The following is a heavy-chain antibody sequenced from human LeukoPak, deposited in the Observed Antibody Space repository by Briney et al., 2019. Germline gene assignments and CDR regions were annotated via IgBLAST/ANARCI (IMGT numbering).Heavy chain of an antibody. V-gene: IGHV7-4-1*02. CDR3: ARGGSEYAFWSVQRSNWFDP. J-gene: IGHJ5*02. CDR1: GYTFTSHV. D-gene: IGHD3-3*01. CDR2: INNNTGKS. Sequence: ASVKVSCKASGYTFTSHVINWVRQAPGQGLEWVGWINNNTGKSTYAQGFTGRFVFSLDTSVSTTYLQINSLKAEDTAVYYCARGGSEYAFWSVQRSNWFDPWGQGTLITVSS.